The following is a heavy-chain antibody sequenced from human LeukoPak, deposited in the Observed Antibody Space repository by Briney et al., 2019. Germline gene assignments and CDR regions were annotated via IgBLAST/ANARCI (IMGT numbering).Heavy chain of an antibody. V-gene: IGHV4-34*01. CDR3: ATASQLGSYNWFDP. J-gene: IGHJ5*02. Sequence: SETLSLTCAVYGASFSKSYWSWIRQPPGKGLEWIGEIDHTRNTKYNPSLKGRATISLDTSKNQFSLDLTSVTATDTAVYYCATASQLGSYNWFDPWGQGTLVTVSS. CDR2: IDHTRNT. D-gene: IGHD1-1*01. CDR1: GASFSKSY.